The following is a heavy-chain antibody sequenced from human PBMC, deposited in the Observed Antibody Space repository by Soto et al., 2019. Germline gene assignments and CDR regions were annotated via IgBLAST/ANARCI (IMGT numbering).Heavy chain of an antibody. CDR2: IYLGGSI. J-gene: IGHJ4*02. V-gene: IGHV4-59*08. D-gene: IGHD3-10*01. CDR1: GASISSYY. CDR3: ASLWRRLLWFGELPETDY. Sequence: SETLSLTCSVSGASISSYYYTWIRQTPGKGLEWIGYIYLGGSINYNPSFKSRVIISVDTSKNQFSLKLSSVTAADTAVYYCASLWRRLLWFGELPETDYWGQGTLVTVSS.